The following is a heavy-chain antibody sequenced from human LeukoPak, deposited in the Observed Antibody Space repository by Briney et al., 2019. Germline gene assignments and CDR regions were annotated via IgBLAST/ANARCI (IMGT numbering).Heavy chain of an antibody. CDR2: ISDSGGRT. Sequence: GGSLRLSCAVSGITLSNYGMSWVRQAPGKGLEWVAGISDSGGRTNYADSVRGRFTISRDNPKNTLYLQMNSLRAEDTAVYYCARGLAAAADIDDYWGQGTLVTVSS. V-gene: IGHV3-23*01. CDR3: ARGLAAAADIDDY. J-gene: IGHJ4*02. D-gene: IGHD6-13*01. CDR1: GITLSNYG.